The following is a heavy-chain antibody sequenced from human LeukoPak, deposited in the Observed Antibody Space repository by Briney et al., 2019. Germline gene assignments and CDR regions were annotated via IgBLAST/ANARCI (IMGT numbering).Heavy chain of an antibody. J-gene: IGHJ3*02. CDR2: INPSGGST. D-gene: IGHD6-19*01. CDR3: ARGLAPIAVAGTSAFDI. V-gene: IGHV1-46*01. Sequence: ASVKVSCKASGYTFTSYYMHWVRQAPGQGLEWMGIINPSGGSTSYAQKFQGRVTMTRDTSTSTVYMELSSLRSEDTAVYYCARGLAPIAVAGTSAFDIWGQGTMVTVSS. CDR1: GYTFTSYY.